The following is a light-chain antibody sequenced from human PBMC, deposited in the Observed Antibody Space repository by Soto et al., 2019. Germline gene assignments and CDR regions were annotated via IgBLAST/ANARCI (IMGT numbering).Light chain of an antibody. J-gene: IGLJ2*01. CDR1: SSDVGDYNY. V-gene: IGLV2-8*01. Sequence: QSALTQPPSASGTPGQSVTIPCTGTSSDVGDYNYVSWYQQHPGKAPKLVLYEVSRRPSGVPDRFSGSKSGNTASLTVSGLQAEDEADYYCSSNAGSNNLVFGGGTKLTVL. CDR3: SSNAGSNNLV. CDR2: EVS.